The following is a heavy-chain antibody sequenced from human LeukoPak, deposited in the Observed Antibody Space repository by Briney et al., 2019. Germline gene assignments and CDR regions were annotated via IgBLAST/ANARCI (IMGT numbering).Heavy chain of an antibody. V-gene: IGHV4-38-2*01. Sequence: SETLSLTCAVSGYSISSGYYWGWIRQPPGKGLEWIGSIYHSGSTYYNPSLKSRVTISVDTSKNQFSLKLSSVTAADTAVYYCARVQQWPRYYFDYWGQGTLVTVSS. D-gene: IGHD6-19*01. CDR3: ARVQQWPRYYFDY. CDR1: GYSISSGYY. CDR2: IYHSGST. J-gene: IGHJ4*02.